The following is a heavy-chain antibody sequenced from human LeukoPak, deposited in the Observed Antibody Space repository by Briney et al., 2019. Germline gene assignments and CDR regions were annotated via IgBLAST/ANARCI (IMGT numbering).Heavy chain of an antibody. Sequence: PGGSLRLSCAASGFTFSSYSMNWVRQAPGKGLEWVSYISSSSSTIYYADSVKGRFTISRDNAKNSLYLQMNSLRAEDTAVYYCTTGAGRGYWGQGTLVTVSS. CDR1: GFTFSSYS. D-gene: IGHD3-10*01. CDR3: TTGAGRGY. J-gene: IGHJ4*02. V-gene: IGHV3-48*01. CDR2: ISSSSSTI.